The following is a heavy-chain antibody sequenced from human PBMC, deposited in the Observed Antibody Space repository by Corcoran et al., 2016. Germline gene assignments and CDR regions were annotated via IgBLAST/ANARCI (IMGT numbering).Heavy chain of an antibody. Sequence: QVQLVQSGAEVKKPGASVKVSCKASGYTFTGYYMHWVRQAPGQGLEWMGWINPNSGGTNYAQNFQDWVTMTRDTSISTAYMELSRLRSDDTAVYYCAMSGSLQSHYFDYWGQGTLVTVSS. V-gene: IGHV1-2*04. CDR3: AMSGSLQSHYFDY. CDR2: INPNSGGT. D-gene: IGHD3-10*01. CDR1: GYTFTGYY. J-gene: IGHJ4*02.